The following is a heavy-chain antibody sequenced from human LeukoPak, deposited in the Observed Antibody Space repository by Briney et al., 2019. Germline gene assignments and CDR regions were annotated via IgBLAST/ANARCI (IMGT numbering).Heavy chain of an antibody. Sequence: SETLSLTCTVSGGSISSYYWSWIRQPPGKGLEWIGYIYYSGSTNYNPSLKSRVTISVDTSKNQFSLKLSSVTAADTAVYYCAGSRITIYGVVKYYFDYWGQGTLVTVSS. CDR2: IYYSGST. J-gene: IGHJ4*02. V-gene: IGHV4-59*01. CDR3: AGSRITIYGVVKYYFDY. CDR1: GGSISSYY. D-gene: IGHD3-3*01.